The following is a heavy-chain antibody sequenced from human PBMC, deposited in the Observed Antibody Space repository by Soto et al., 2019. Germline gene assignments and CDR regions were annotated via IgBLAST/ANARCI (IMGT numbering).Heavy chain of an antibody. D-gene: IGHD3-3*01. CDR3: AGVTTGDYDFWSGYGYHYMDV. CDR2: IYHSGST. V-gene: IGHV4-4*02. J-gene: IGHJ6*03. CDR1: SGSISSSNW. Sequence: SETLSLTCAVSSGSISSSNWWSWVRQPPGKGLEWIGEIYHSGSTNYNPSLKSRVTISVDKSKNQFSLKLSSVTAADTAVYYCAGVTTGDYDFWSGYGYHYMDVWGKGTTVTVSS.